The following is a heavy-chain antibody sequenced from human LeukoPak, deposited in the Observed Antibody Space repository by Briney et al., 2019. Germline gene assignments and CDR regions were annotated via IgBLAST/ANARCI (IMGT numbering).Heavy chain of an antibody. CDR2: ISGSGGGT. D-gene: IGHD6-13*01. J-gene: IGHJ4*02. V-gene: IGHV3-23*01. Sequence: GGSLRLSCAASGFTFSSYAMSWVRQAPGKGLEWVSAISGSGGGTYYADSVKGRFTISRDNSKNTLYLQMNSLRAEDTAVYYCAKGISSSWYRFDYWGQGTLVTVSS. CDR3: AKGISSSWYRFDY. CDR1: GFTFSSYA.